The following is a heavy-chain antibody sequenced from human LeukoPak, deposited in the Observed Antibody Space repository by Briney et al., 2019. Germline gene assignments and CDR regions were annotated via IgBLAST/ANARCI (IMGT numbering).Heavy chain of an antibody. V-gene: IGHV1-46*01. CDR1: GYTFTGYY. Sequence: ASVKVSCKASGYTFTGYYMHWVRQGPGQGLEWMGWINPSGGSTSYAQKFQGRVTMTRDTSTSTVYMELSSLRSEDTAVYYCARDTAMATNPDWYFDLWGRGTLVTVSS. CDR3: ARDTAMATNPDWYFDL. CDR2: INPSGGST. D-gene: IGHD5-18*01. J-gene: IGHJ2*01.